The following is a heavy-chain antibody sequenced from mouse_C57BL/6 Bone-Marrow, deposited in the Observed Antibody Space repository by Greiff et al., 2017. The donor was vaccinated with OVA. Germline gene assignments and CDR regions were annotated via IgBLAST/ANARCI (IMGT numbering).Heavy chain of an antibody. D-gene: IGHD3-2*02. Sequence: QVQLQQPGAELVMPGASVKLSCKASGYTFTSYWMHWVKQRPGQGLEWIGEIDPSDSYTNYNQKFKGKSTLTVDKSSSTAYMQLSSLTSEDSAVYYCARKTAQASRDYWGQGTTLTVSS. CDR1: GYTFTSYW. V-gene: IGHV1-69*01. CDR2: IDPSDSYT. J-gene: IGHJ2*01. CDR3: ARKTAQASRDY.